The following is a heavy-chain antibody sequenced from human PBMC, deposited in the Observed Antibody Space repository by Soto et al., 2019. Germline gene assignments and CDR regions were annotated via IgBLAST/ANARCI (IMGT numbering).Heavy chain of an antibody. CDR3: ARGRGYYDSSGYDY. J-gene: IGHJ4*02. D-gene: IGHD3-22*01. V-gene: IGHV3-11*01. CDR1: GFTFSDYY. Sequence: GGSLRLSCAASGFTFSDYYMNWIRQAPGKGLEWVSYISGGGGSTIYYTDSVKGRFTISRDNAKKSLYLQMNSLRAEDTAVYYCARGRGYYDSSGYDYWGQGTLVTVSS. CDR2: ISGGGGSTI.